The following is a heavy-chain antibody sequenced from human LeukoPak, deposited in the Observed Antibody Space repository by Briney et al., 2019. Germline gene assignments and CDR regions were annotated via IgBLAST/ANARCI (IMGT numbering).Heavy chain of an antibody. D-gene: IGHD1-26*01. CDR2: IYYSGST. CDR3: ARGRELLVDY. CDR1: GGSISSYY. J-gene: IGHJ4*02. Sequence: SETLSLTCTVSGGSISSYYWSWIRQPPGKGLEWIGYIYYSGSTNYNPSLKSRVTISVDTSKNQFSLKLSSVTAADTAVYYCARGRELLVDYWGQGTLVTVSP. V-gene: IGHV4-59*08.